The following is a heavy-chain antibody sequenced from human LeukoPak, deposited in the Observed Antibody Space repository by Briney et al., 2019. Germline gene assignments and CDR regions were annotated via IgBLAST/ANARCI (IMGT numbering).Heavy chain of an antibody. D-gene: IGHD2/OR15-2a*01. J-gene: IGHJ4*01. Sequence: GGSLRLSCVASGFTFDEHAMYWVRQAPGEGREWVSGISWNSGSIGYADSVKGRFTISRDNAKNSLFLLMNSPRTEDTALYYCARDRAKIPGHNSRWSWLFDYWGQGILVTVSS. V-gene: IGHV3-9*01. CDR2: ISWNSGSI. CDR3: ARDRAKIPGHNSRWSWLFDY. CDR1: GFTFDEHA.